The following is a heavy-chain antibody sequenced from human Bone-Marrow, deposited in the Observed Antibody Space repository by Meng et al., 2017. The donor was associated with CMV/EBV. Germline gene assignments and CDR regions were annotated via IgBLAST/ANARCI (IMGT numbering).Heavy chain of an antibody. CDR1: GFTFSSCA. CDR2: ISGSGGST. CDR3: ATRGWGADYFDY. V-gene: IGHV3-23*01. D-gene: IGHD3-16*01. J-gene: IGHJ4*02. Sequence: GTSLKISCAASGFTFSSCAMSWVRQAPGKGLEWVSAISGSGGSTYYADSVKGRFTISRDNSKNTLYLQMNSLRAEDTAVYYCATRGWGADYFDYWGQGTLVTVSS.